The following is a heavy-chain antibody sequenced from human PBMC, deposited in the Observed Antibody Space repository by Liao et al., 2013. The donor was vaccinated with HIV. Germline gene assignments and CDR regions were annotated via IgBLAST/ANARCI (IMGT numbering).Heavy chain of an antibody. CDR2: IYYSGST. Sequence: QVQLQESGPGLVKPSQTLSLTCTVSGGSISSGDYYWSWIRQPPGKGLEWIGYIYYSGSTYYNPSLKSRVTISVDTSKNQFSLKLSSVTAADTAVYYCARERRGSSSWYGYWFDPWGQGTLVTVSS. CDR3: ARERRGSSSWYGYWFDP. J-gene: IGHJ5*02. D-gene: IGHD6-13*01. V-gene: IGHV4-30-4*08. CDR1: GGSISSGDYY.